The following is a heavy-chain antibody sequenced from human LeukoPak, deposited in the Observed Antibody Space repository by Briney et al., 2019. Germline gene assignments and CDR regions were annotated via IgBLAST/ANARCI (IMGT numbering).Heavy chain of an antibody. Sequence: SETLSLTCAVYGGSFSGYYWSWIRQPPGKGLEWIGEINHSGSTNYNPSLKSRVTISVDTSKNQFSLKLSSVTAADTAVYYCARGARGGGRGGRRFDYWGQGTLVTVSS. CDR2: INHSGST. CDR1: GGSFSGYY. D-gene: IGHD2-15*01. J-gene: IGHJ4*02. CDR3: ARGARGGGRGGRRFDY. V-gene: IGHV4-34*01.